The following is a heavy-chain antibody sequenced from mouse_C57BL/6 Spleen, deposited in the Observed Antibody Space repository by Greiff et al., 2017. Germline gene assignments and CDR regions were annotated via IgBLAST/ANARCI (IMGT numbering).Heavy chain of an antibody. CDR3: ASYAMDY. CDR1: GYSFTGYY. Sequence: EVQLQQSGPELVKPGASVTISCKASGYSFTGYYMNWVKQSPEKSLEWIGEINPRTGGTTYNQKFKAKAKLTVEKSSSTAYMQIKSLTSEDSAVYYCASYAMDYWGQGTSVTVSS. J-gene: IGHJ4*01. CDR2: INPRTGGT. V-gene: IGHV1-42*01.